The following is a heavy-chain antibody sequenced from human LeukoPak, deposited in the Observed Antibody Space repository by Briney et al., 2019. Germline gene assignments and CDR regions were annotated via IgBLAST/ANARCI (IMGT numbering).Heavy chain of an antibody. V-gene: IGHV1-69*05. CDR2: IIPMFGTA. Sequence: ASVKVSCKASGGTFGTYAIFWVRQAPGQGLEWMGGIIPMFGTANYAQNFQGRVTMTTDTSTSTAYMELRSLRSDDTAVYYCARDRGVPDYAFDIWGQGTMVTVSS. D-gene: IGHD3-10*01. CDR1: GGTFGTYA. CDR3: ARDRGVPDYAFDI. J-gene: IGHJ3*02.